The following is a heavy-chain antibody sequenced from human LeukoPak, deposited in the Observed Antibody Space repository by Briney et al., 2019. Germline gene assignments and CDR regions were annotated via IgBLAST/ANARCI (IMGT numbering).Heavy chain of an antibody. Sequence: SETLSLTCTVSGGSINSYYWSWIRQPPGKGLEWIGRIYTSGSTNYNPSLKSRVTMSVDTSKNQFSLKLSSVTATDTAVYYCARIFTYYYDSSGYYDAFDIWGQGTMVTVSS. CDR3: ARIFTYYYDSSGYYDAFDI. J-gene: IGHJ3*02. D-gene: IGHD3-22*01. CDR2: IYTSGST. CDR1: GGSINSYY. V-gene: IGHV4-4*07.